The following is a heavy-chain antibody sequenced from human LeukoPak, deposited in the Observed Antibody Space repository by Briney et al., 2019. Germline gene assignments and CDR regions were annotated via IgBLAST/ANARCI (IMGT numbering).Heavy chain of an antibody. CDR1: GFTFSSYN. D-gene: IGHD3-9*01. CDR3: ARATYYDILTGYIH. J-gene: IGHJ4*02. V-gene: IGHV3-21*04. CDR2: ISSSSSYI. Sequence: GGSLRLSCAASGFTFSSYNMNWVRQAPGKGLEWVSSISSSSSYIYYADSVKGRLTISRDNAKNSLYLQMNSLRSDDTAVYYCARATYYDILTGYIHWGQGTLVTVSS.